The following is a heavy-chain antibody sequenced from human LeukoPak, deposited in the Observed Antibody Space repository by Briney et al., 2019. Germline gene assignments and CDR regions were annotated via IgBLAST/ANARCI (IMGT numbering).Heavy chain of an antibody. Sequence: ASVKVSCKASGYTFTSYGISWVRQAPGQGLEWMGGIIPIFGTANYAQKFQGRVTITTDESTSTAYMELSSLRSEDTAVYYCARVRGVFSPGYYYYYYMDVWGKGTTVTVSS. CDR3: ARVRGVFSPGYYYYYYMDV. V-gene: IGHV1-69*05. CDR1: GYTFTSYG. J-gene: IGHJ6*03. D-gene: IGHD3-10*01. CDR2: IIPIFGTA.